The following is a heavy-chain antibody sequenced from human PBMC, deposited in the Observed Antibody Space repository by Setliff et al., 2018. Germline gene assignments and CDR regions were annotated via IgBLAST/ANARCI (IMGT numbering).Heavy chain of an antibody. V-gene: IGHV4-4*09. Sequence: SETLSLTCDVSGGAISSSYWTWIRQSPGKGLEWIGYVYNSGTTSYNPSLKSRLTISMDTSRSQFSLRLRSVTAAETAVYYCAKLTSSTNSYDSWGQGRLVTVSS. D-gene: IGHD2-2*01. J-gene: IGHJ4*02. CDR3: AKLTSSTNSYDS. CDR2: VYNSGTT. CDR1: GGAISSSY.